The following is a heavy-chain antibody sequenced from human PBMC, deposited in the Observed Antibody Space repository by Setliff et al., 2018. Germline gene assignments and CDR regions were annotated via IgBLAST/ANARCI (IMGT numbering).Heavy chain of an antibody. CDR3: ATGDVYDSSAFFSDWFDP. CDR1: GGSFSAYY. V-gene: IGHV4-34*01. J-gene: IGHJ5*02. D-gene: IGHD3-22*01. Sequence: SETLSLTCTVYGGSFSAYYWSWIRQPPGKGLEWIGEISHGGGTNYNPSLKSRVTISIDTSKNLFSPKLTSVTAADTAVYYCATGDVYDSSAFFSDWFDPRGQGTLVTVSS. CDR2: ISHGGGT.